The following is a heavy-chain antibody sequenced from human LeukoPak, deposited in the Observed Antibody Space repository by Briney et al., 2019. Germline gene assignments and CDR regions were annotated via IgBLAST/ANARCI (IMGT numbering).Heavy chain of an antibody. CDR1: GFTFSSYW. CDR3: ARERSHYYFDY. CDR2: IKQDGSEK. V-gene: IGHV3-7*01. Sequence: GGSLRPSCAASGFTFSSYWMSWVRQAPGKGLEWVANIKQDGSEKYYVDSVKGRFTISRDNAKNSLYLQMNSLRAEDTAVYYCARERSHYYFDYWGQGTLVTVSS. D-gene: IGHD6-13*01. J-gene: IGHJ4*02.